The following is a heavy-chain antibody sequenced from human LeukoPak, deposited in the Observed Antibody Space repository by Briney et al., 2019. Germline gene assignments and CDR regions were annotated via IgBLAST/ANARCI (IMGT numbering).Heavy chain of an antibody. V-gene: IGHV3-74*01. Sequence: PGGSLRLSCAASGLTFSSYSMNWVRQAPGKGLVWVSRINSDGSSTSYADSVKRRFTISRDNAKNSLYLQMNSLRAEHTAVYYCAEIGITMIGGVWGKGTTVTISS. CDR3: AEIGITMIGGV. CDR2: INSDGSST. D-gene: IGHD3-10*02. CDR1: GLTFSSYS. J-gene: IGHJ6*04.